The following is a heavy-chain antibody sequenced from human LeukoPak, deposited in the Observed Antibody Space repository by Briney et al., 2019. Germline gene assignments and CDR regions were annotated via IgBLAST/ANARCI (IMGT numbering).Heavy chain of an antibody. CDR1: GGSISSYY. D-gene: IGHD4-17*01. CDR3: ARRDVTTWFDP. V-gene: IGHV4-34*01. J-gene: IGHJ5*02. Sequence: SETLSLTCTVSGGSISSYYWSWLRQPPGKGLEWIGEINHSGSTNYNPSLKSRVTISVDTSKNQFSLKLSSVTAADTAVYYCARRDVTTWFDPWGQGTLVTVSS. CDR2: INHSGST.